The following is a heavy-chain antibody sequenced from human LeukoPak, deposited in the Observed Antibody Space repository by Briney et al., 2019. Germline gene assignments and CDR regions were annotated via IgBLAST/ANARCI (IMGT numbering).Heavy chain of an antibody. CDR2: INSDGSST. CDR3: ARDHPILLWFGERTYYFDY. Sequence: PGGSLRLSCAASGFTFSSHWMHWVRQAPGKGLVWVSRINSDGSSTSYADSVKGRFTISRDNAKNTLYLQMNSLRAEDTAVYYCARDHPILLWFGERTYYFDYWGQGTLVTVSS. CDR1: GFTFSSHW. V-gene: IGHV3-74*01. J-gene: IGHJ4*02. D-gene: IGHD3-10*01.